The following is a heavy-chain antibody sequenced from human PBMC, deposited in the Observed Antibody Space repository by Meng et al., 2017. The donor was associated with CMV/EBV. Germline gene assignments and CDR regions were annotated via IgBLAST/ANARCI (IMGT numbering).Heavy chain of an antibody. CDR1: GFTFSSYG. Sequence: GESLKISCAASGFTFSSYGMSWVRQAPGKGREWVTNIKQDGSEKYYVDSVKGRFTISRDNAKNSLYLQMNSLRAEETALYYCARVGGGVLYYSYYGMDVWGQGTTVTVSS. J-gene: IGHJ6*02. D-gene: IGHD4/OR15-4a*01. V-gene: IGHV3-7*04. CDR2: IKQDGSEK. CDR3: ARVGGGVLYYSYYGMDV.